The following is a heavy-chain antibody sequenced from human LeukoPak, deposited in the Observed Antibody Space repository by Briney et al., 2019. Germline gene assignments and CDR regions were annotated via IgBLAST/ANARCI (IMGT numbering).Heavy chain of an antibody. CDR1: GFTFSNYN. V-gene: IGHV3-21*04. CDR2: ISSSSSYI. D-gene: IGHD3-10*01. J-gene: IGHJ6*03. Sequence: PGGSLRLSCAASGFTFSNYNMNWVRQAPGKGLEWVSSISSSSSYIYYADSVKGRFTISRDNAKNSLYLQMNSLRAEDTALYYCAREGGSGSGSYYNWAYYYMDVWGKGTTVTVSS. CDR3: AREGGSGSGSYYNWAYYYMDV.